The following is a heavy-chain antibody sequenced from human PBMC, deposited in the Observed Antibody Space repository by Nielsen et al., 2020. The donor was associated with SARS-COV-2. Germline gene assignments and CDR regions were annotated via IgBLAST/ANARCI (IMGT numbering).Heavy chain of an antibody. CDR3: ARDQAAAGTFYYYYYMDV. CDR1: GYTFTSYG. CDR2: INPSGGST. D-gene: IGHD6-13*01. J-gene: IGHJ6*03. V-gene: IGHV1-46*01. Sequence: ASVKVSCKASGYTFTSYGISWVRQAPGQGLEWMGIINPSGGSTSYAQKFQGRVTMTRDTSTSTVYMELSSLRSEDTAVYYCARDQAAAGTFYYYYYMDVWGKGTTVTVSS.